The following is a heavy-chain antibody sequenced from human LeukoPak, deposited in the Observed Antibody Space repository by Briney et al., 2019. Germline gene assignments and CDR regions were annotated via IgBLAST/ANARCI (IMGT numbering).Heavy chain of an antibody. CDR3: ARVQSGYYLDY. V-gene: IGHV3-53*01. CDR1: GFSVNINY. D-gene: IGHD3-3*01. J-gene: IGHJ4*02. Sequence: GGSLRLSCAASGFSVNINYMTWVRQAPGKGLECVSVMYTGGSIFYADSVKGRFTISRDISKNTLYLQMNSLRADDTAVYYCARVQSGYYLDYWGQGTLVTVSS. CDR2: MYTGGSI.